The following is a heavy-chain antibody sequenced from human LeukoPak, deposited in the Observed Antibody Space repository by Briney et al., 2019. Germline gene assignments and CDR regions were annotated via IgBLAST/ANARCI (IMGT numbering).Heavy chain of an antibody. D-gene: IGHD4-23*01. V-gene: IGHV4-30-2*01. CDR1: GGSISSVGYS. Sequence: SETLSLTCTVSGGSISSVGYSGTWIRQPPGKGLEWIGYIYHSGSTFYNPSLKSRVTISIDRSKNQFSLKLTSVTAADTAVYYCARGGSTTVVSFDYWGQGTLVTVSS. CDR3: ARGGSTTVVSFDY. CDR2: IYHSGST. J-gene: IGHJ4*02.